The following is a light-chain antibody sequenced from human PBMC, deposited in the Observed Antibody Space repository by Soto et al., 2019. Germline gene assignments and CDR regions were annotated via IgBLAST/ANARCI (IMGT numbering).Light chain of an antibody. Sequence: QSALTQPRSVSGSPGQSVTLSCTGTSSDVGNYDYVSWYQQHPGMAPKLIIYDVIKRPSGVPDRFSGSKSGNTASLTISGLQAEDEADYSCSSYEGSYIQYVFGTGTKLTVL. CDR1: SSDVGNYDY. V-gene: IGLV2-11*01. J-gene: IGLJ1*01. CDR3: SSYEGSYIQYV. CDR2: DVI.